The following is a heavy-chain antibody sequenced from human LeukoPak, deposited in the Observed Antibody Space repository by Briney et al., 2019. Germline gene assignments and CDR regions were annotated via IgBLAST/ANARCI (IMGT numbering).Heavy chain of an antibody. D-gene: IGHD6-13*01. Sequence: PSETLSLTCTVSGGSISNYYWSWIRQPPGKELEWIGYIHYTGSTNYNPTLKSRVTISVDMSKNQFSLNMNSVTAADTAVYYCAKGRWSLDFWGQGILVTVSS. V-gene: IGHV4-59*01. CDR1: GGSISNYY. CDR2: IHYTGST. J-gene: IGHJ4*02. CDR3: AKGRWSLDF.